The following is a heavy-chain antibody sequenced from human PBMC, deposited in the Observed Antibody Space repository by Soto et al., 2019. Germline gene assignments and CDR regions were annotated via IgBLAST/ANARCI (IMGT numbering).Heavy chain of an antibody. Sequence: GRSLRLSYAASGFTFSDYWMTWVRQAPEKGLEWVANIKPDGSEKYYVDSVKGRFTISRDNAKNSLYLQMSSLRAEDKAVYYCARGGGNFDFWGQGTLVTVSS. J-gene: IGHJ4*02. D-gene: IGHD3-10*01. V-gene: IGHV3-7*01. CDR1: GFTFSDYW. CDR3: ARGGGNFDF. CDR2: IKPDGSEK.